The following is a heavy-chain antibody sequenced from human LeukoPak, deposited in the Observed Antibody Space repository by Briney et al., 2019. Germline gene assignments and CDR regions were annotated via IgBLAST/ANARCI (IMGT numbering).Heavy chain of an antibody. CDR3: ARRGDSSGYWDWYFDL. CDR1: GYTFTGYY. V-gene: IGHV1-18*04. CDR2: INPNSGNT. J-gene: IGHJ2*01. Sequence: ASVKVSCKASGYTFTGYYMHWVRQAPGQGLEWMGWINPNSGNTNYAQKLQGRVTMTTDTSTSTAYMELRSLRSDDTAVYYCARRGDSSGYWDWYFDLWGRGTLVTVSS. D-gene: IGHD3-22*01.